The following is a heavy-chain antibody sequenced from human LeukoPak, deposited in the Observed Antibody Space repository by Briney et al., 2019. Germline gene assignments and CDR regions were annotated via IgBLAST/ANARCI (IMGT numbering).Heavy chain of an antibody. CDR1: GYTFTSYG. Sequence: ASVKVSFKSSGYTFTSYGISWVRQAPGQGLEWMGWISAYNGNTNYAQKLQGRVTMTTDTSTSTAYMELRSLRSDDTAVYYCARDIAVAGTHWFDPWGQGTLVTVSS. D-gene: IGHD6-19*01. CDR2: ISAYNGNT. CDR3: ARDIAVAGTHWFDP. J-gene: IGHJ5*02. V-gene: IGHV1-18*01.